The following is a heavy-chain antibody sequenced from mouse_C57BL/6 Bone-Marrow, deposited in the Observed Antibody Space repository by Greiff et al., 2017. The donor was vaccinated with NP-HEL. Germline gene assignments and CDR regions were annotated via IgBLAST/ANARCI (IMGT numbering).Heavy chain of an antibody. CDR2: IDPENGDT. Sequence: DVKLVESGAELVRPGASVKLSCTASGFNIKDDYMHWVKQRPEQGLEWIGWIDPENGDTEYASKFQGKATITADTSSNTAYLQLSSLTSEDTAVYYCTADGYYRYFDVWGTGTTVTVSS. J-gene: IGHJ1*03. V-gene: IGHV14-4*01. CDR3: TADGYYRYFDV. CDR1: GFNIKDDY. D-gene: IGHD2-3*01.